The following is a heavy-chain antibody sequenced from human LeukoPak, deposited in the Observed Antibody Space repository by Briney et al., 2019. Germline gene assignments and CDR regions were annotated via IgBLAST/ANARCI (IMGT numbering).Heavy chain of an antibody. Sequence: ASVKVSCKISGFGLSVLSIHWMRQAPGKGLEWVGGIRPETGEPIFAQKFRGRVTITEDTFTDTGYLELRGLTSEDTAVYYCSTDSGRSYIYFDFWGQGTLVTVSS. CDR2: IRPETGEP. CDR3: STDSGRSYIYFDF. D-gene: IGHD3-10*01. V-gene: IGHV1-24*01. CDR1: GFGLSVLS. J-gene: IGHJ4*02.